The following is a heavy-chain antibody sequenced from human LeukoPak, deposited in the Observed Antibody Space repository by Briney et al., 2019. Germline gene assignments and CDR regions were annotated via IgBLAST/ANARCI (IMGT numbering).Heavy chain of an antibody. J-gene: IGHJ4*02. Sequence: GGSLRLSCAVSRLTFSRYAMSWVRQAPGKGLEWVSAISESGSGTYYADSVKGRFTISRDNSKDTLSLQMNSLRAEDTAVYYCAKDIAQGYTFGSIEQDYWGQGILVTVSS. V-gene: IGHV3-23*01. D-gene: IGHD5-18*01. CDR3: AKDIAQGYTFGSIEQDY. CDR2: ISESGSGT. CDR1: RLTFSRYA.